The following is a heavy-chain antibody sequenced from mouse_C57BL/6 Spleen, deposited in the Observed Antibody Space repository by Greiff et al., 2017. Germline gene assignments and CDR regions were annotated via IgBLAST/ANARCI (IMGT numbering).Heavy chain of an antibody. Sequence: QVQLQQPGTELVKPGASVKLSCKASGYTFTSYWMHWVKQRTGQGLEWIGEIYPRSGNTYYNEKVKGKATLTADKSSSTAYMELRSLTSDDSAVYFCARPSTGDWGQGTLVTVSA. J-gene: IGHJ3*01. CDR1: GYTFTSYW. V-gene: IGHV1-81*01. CDR3: ARPSTGD. D-gene: IGHD1-1*01. CDR2: IYPRSGNT.